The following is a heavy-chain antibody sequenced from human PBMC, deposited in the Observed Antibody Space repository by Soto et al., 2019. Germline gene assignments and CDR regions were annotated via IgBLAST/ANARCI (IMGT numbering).Heavy chain of an antibody. Sequence: GGSLRLSCAASGFTFSSYAMSWVRQAPGKGLEWVSAISGSGGSTYYADSVKGRFTISRDNSKNTLYLQMNSLRAEDTAVYYCAKEPGIAVAADWYFQHWGQGTLVTVSS. CDR2: ISGSGGST. V-gene: IGHV3-23*01. D-gene: IGHD6-19*01. CDR1: GFTFSSYA. J-gene: IGHJ1*01. CDR3: AKEPGIAVAADWYFQH.